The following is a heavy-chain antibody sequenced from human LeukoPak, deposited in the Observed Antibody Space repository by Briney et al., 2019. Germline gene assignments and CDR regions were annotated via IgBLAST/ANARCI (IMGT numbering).Heavy chain of an antibody. J-gene: IGHJ4*02. V-gene: IGHV4-61*05. CDR1: GGSISSSNYY. Sequence: PSETLSLTCTVSGGSISSSNYYWGWIRQPPGKGLEWIGYIYYSGSTNYNPSLKGRVTISIDTSKNQFSLRLTSVTAADTAVYYCARHPVSDYWGQGILVTVSS. CDR3: ARHPVSDY. CDR2: IYYSGST.